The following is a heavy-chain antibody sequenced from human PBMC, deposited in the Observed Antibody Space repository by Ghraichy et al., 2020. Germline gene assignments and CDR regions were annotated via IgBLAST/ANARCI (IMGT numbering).Heavy chain of an antibody. J-gene: IGHJ4*02. Sequence: ASVKVSCKASDYTFTSYGFTWVRQAPGQGLEWMGWISAYNGKTNYAQQLQGRITMTTDTSTSTAYMELRSLRSDDTAVYYCARDWGLCTSTTCYDPSGYWGQGTLVTVSS. CDR3: ARDWGLCTSTTCYDPSGY. V-gene: IGHV1-18*01. CDR1: DYTFTSYG. D-gene: IGHD2-2*01. CDR2: ISAYNGKT.